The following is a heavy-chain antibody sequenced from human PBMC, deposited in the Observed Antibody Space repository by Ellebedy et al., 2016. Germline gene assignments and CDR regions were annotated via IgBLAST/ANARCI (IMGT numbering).Heavy chain of an antibody. CDR1: GFTFSSYG. J-gene: IGHJ6*03. CDR3: AKGTHYYYYMDV. V-gene: IGHV3-30*18. CDR2: ISYDGSNK. Sequence: GESLKISXAASGFTFSSYGMHWVRQAPGKGLEWVAVISYDGSNKYYADSVKGRFTISRDNSKNTLYLQMNSLRAEDTAVYYCAKGTHYYYYMDVWGKGTTVTVSS.